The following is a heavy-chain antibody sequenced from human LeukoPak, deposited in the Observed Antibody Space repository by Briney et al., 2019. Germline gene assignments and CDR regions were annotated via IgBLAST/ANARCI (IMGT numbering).Heavy chain of an antibody. D-gene: IGHD4-11*01. CDR2: TYYRSKWYN. Sequence: SQTLSLTCAISGDSVSSNSAAWNWIRQSPSRGLEWLGRTYYRSKWYNDYAVSVKSRITIDPDTSKNQFSLQLNSVTPEDTAVYYCARHSNNHFYYYYGMDVWGQGTTVTVSS. J-gene: IGHJ6*02. CDR3: ARHSNNHFYYYYGMDV. CDR1: GDSVSSNSAA. V-gene: IGHV6-1*01.